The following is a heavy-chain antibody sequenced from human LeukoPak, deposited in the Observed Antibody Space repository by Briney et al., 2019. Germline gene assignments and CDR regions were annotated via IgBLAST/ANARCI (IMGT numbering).Heavy chain of an antibody. CDR3: ARAPDDYFDY. Sequence: SETLSLTCTVSGGSISPYYWSWIRQPPGKGLEWIGYIHYSGTTNYNPSLKSRVTISVDTSKNQFSLKLSSVTAADTAVYYCARAPDDYFDYWGQGTLVTVSS. CDR1: GGSISPYY. CDR2: IHYSGTT. V-gene: IGHV4-59*12. J-gene: IGHJ4*02.